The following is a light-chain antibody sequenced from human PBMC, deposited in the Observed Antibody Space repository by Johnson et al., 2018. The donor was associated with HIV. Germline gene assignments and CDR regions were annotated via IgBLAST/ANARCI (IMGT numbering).Light chain of an antibody. CDR2: KND. Sequence: QSVLTQPPSVSAAPGQRVTISCSGSSSTIGNNYVSWYQLLPGTAPKFLIYKNDKRPSGIPDRFSGSKSGTSPTLGITGLQTGDEADYYCGTWDNSLSTGAVFGTATKVTVL. CDR3: GTWDNSLSTGAV. CDR1: SSTIGNNY. J-gene: IGLJ1*01. V-gene: IGLV1-51*02.